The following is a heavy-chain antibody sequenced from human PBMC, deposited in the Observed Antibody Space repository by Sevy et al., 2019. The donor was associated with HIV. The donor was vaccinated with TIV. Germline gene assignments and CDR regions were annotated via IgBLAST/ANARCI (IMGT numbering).Heavy chain of an antibody. V-gene: IGHV3-23*01. CDR1: GFTFSSYA. Sequence: GGSLRLSCAASGFTFSSYAMSWVRQAPGKGLEWVSAISGSGGSTYYAHSVKGRFTISRDNSKNTLYLQMNSLRAEDTAVYYCAKDHGVPHEYYYYYGMDVWGQGTTVTVSS. J-gene: IGHJ6*02. CDR2: ISGSGGST. CDR3: AKDHGVPHEYYYYYGMDV. D-gene: IGHD1-1*01.